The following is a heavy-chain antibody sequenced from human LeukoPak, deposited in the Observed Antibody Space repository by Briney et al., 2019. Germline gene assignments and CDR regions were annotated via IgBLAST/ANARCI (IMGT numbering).Heavy chain of an antibody. D-gene: IGHD2-21*01. Sequence: SVKVPCKASGGVFTTYAISWVRQAPGQGLEWMGSIIPFLGTTNYAQKFQGRVTITADEPTRTAYMELTYVRSDDTAVYYCTIIPNVILFTHYFEYWGQGTLVTVSS. CDR1: GGVFTTYA. J-gene: IGHJ4*02. V-gene: IGHV1-69*11. CDR3: TIIPNVILFTHYFEY. CDR2: IIPFLGTT.